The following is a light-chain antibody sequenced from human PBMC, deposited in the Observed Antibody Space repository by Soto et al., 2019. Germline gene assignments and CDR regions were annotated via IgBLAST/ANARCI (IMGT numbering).Light chain of an antibody. J-gene: IGLJ1*01. CDR3: CSYGGTFYV. V-gene: IGLV2-11*01. CDR2: DVS. CDR1: SSDVDDYNY. Sequence: HSALTQPRSVSWSPGQSVTISCTGTSSDVDDYNYVSWFQQHPGKAPKLMIYDVSERPSGVPDRFSGSKSGNTASLTISGLQAEDEADYYCCSYGGTFYVFGTGTKVTV.